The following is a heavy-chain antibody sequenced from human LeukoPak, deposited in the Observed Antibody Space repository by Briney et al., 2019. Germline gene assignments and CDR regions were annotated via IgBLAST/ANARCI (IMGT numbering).Heavy chain of an antibody. J-gene: IGHJ4*02. CDR3: ARKDQAYYYDSSGYYDYYFDY. CDR2: ISYDGSNK. V-gene: IGHV3-30-3*01. Sequence: PGGSLRLSCAASGFTFSSYAMHWVRQAPGKGLEWVAAISYDGSNKYYADSVKGRFTISRDNSKNTLYLQMNSLRAEDTAVYYCARKDQAYYYDSSGYYDYYFDYWGQGTLVTVSS. D-gene: IGHD3-22*01. CDR1: GFTFSSYA.